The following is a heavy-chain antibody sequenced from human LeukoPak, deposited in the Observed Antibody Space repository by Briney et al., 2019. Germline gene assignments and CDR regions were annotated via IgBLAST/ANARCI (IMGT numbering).Heavy chain of an antibody. CDR3: ARTNERYSNYNLFDY. CDR2: IWYDGSNK. D-gene: IGHD4-11*01. J-gene: IGHJ4*02. CDR1: GFTFNNYG. V-gene: IGHV3-33*01. Sequence: PGRSLRLSCAACGFTFNNYGMHWVRQAPDKGLEWVAVIWYDGSNKYYADSVKGRFTISRDNSENTLYLQMNSLRAEDTAVYYCARTNERYSNYNLFDYWGQGTLVTVSS.